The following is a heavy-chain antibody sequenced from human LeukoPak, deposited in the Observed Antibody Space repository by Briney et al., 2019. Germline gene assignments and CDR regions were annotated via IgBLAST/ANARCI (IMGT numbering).Heavy chain of an antibody. CDR2: IYYSGST. D-gene: IGHD3-3*01. J-gene: IGHJ6*03. CDR3: ARGGSYYDFWSGYYDYYYYMDV. V-gene: IGHV4-59*01. CDR1: GGSISSYY. Sequence: SETLSLTCTVSGGSISSYYWSWIRQPPGKGLEWIGYIYYSGSTNYDPSLKSRVTISVDTSKNQFSLRLTSVTAADTAVYYCARGGSYYDFWSGYYDYYYYMDVWGKGTTVTVSS.